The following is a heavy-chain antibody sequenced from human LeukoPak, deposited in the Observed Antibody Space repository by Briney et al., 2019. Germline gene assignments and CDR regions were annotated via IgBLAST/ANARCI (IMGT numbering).Heavy chain of an antibody. V-gene: IGHV3-30-3*01. Sequence: GGSLRVSCAASGFTFSSYAMHWVRQAPGKGLEWVAVISYDGSNKYYADSVKGRFTISRDNSKNTLYLQMNSLRAEDTAVYYCARDPHDIVVVVAATYYYYYGMDVWGQGTTVTVSS. CDR3: ARDPHDIVVVVAATYYYYYGMDV. J-gene: IGHJ6*02. CDR1: GFTFSSYA. CDR2: ISYDGSNK. D-gene: IGHD2-15*01.